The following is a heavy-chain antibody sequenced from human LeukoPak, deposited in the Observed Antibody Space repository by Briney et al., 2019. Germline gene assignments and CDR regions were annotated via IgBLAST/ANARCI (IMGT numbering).Heavy chain of an antibody. V-gene: IGHV3-20*04. Sequence: GGSLRLSCAASGFTFDDYGMSWVRQAPGKGLEWVSGINWNGGSTGYADSVKGRFTISRDNAKNSLYLQMNSLRAEDTAVYYCAKGLSYGSGSPLDYWGQGTLVTVSS. D-gene: IGHD3-10*01. J-gene: IGHJ4*02. CDR2: INWNGGST. CDR3: AKGLSYGSGSPLDY. CDR1: GFTFDDYG.